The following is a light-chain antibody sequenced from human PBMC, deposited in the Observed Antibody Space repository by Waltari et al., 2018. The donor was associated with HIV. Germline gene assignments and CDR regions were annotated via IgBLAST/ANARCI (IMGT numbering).Light chain of an antibody. V-gene: IGKV3-11*01. CDR3: HQRTNKPQNT. J-gene: IGKJ4*02. CDR2: DAS. Sequence: EIVLTQSPATLSLSPGERATLSCRASQSIGTILAWYQQKPGQAPRLLIFDASNRSTGITARCSGSGSGTDFTRTISSLEPEEFALDYCHQRTNKPQNTFGGGTKVEIK. CDR1: QSIGTI.